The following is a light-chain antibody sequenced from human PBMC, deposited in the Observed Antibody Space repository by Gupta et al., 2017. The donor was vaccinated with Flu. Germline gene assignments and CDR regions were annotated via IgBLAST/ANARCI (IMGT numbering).Light chain of an antibody. CDR1: SSNLGAGYD. CDR2: GNN. V-gene: IGLV1-40*01. J-gene: IGLJ3*02. CDR3: QSYDINLSGSV. Sequence: QSGLTQPPSVSGAPGQRLTISCTGSSSNLGAGYDVHWYQQFPGKAPKLLLYGNNHRPSGVPDRFSGSKSGTSASLAITGLQADDEADYFCQSYDINLSGSVFGGGTKLTVL.